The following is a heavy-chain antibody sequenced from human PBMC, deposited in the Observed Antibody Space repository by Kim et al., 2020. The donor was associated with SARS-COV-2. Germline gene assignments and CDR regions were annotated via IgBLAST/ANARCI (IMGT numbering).Heavy chain of an antibody. Sequence: GGSLRLSCAASGFTFSSYSMNWVRQAPGKGLEWVSSISSSSSYIYYADSVKGRFTISRDNAKNSLYLQMNSLRAEDTAVYYCARDPRPYNWNDGWFDPWGQGTLVTVSS. V-gene: IGHV3-21*01. D-gene: IGHD1-20*01. J-gene: IGHJ5*02. CDR3: ARDPRPYNWNDGWFDP. CDR1: GFTFSSYS. CDR2: ISSSSSYI.